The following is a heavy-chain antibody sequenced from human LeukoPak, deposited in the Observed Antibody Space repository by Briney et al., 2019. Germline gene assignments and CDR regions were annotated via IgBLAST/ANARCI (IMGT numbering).Heavy chain of an antibody. CDR1: GFTFSSYG. CDR2: ISYDGSNK. CDR3: AKDIVGALDY. Sequence: GGSLRLSCAASGFTFSSYGMHWVRQAPGKGLEWVAVISYDGSNKYYADSVKGRFTISRDNSKNMLYLQMNSLRAEDTAVYYCAKDIVGALDYWGQGTLVTVSS. V-gene: IGHV3-30*18. J-gene: IGHJ4*02. D-gene: IGHD1-26*01.